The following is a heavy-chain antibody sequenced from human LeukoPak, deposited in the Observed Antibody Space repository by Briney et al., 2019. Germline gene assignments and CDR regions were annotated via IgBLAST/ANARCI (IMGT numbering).Heavy chain of an antibody. CDR1: GFTFSSYG. V-gene: IGHV3-33*01. D-gene: IGHD5-18*01. Sequence: GGSLRLSCAASGFTFSSYGMHWVRQTPGKGLEWVAVIWYDGSNKYYADSVKGRFTISRDNSKNTLYLQMNSLRAEDTAVYYCARGPSRGYSYGPYYYYGMDVWGQGTTVTVSS. CDR2: IWYDGSNK. J-gene: IGHJ6*02. CDR3: ARGPSRGYSYGPYYYYGMDV.